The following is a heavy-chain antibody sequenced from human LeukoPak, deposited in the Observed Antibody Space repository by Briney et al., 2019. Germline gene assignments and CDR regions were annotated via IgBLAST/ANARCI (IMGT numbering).Heavy chain of an antibody. V-gene: IGHV4-34*01. CDR1: GGSFSGYY. D-gene: IGHD2-15*01. J-gene: IGHJ4*02. CDR3: ASQYCSDDSCYAYFDY. CDR2: INHSGST. Sequence: SETLSLTCAVYGGSFSGYYWSWIRQPPGKGLEWIGEINHSGSTNYNPSLKSRVTISVDTSKNQFSLKLSSVTAADTAVHYCASQYCSDDSCYAYFDYWGQGTLVTVSS.